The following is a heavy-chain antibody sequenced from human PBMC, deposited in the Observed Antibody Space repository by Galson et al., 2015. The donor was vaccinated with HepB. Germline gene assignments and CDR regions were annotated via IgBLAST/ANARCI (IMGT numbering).Heavy chain of an antibody. CDR1: GFTFSSYA. CDR3: AKEEARYYYDSSGYFDY. D-gene: IGHD3-22*01. J-gene: IGHJ4*02. CDR2: ISGSGGST. Sequence: SLRLSCAASGFTFSSYAMSWVRQAPGKGLEWVSAISGSGGSTYYADSVKGRFTISRDNSKNTLYLQMNSLRAEDTAVYYCAKEEARYYYDSSGYFDYWGQGTLVTVSS. V-gene: IGHV3-23*01.